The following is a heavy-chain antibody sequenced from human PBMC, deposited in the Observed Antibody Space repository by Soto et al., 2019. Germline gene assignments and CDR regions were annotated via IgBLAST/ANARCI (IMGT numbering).Heavy chain of an antibody. J-gene: IGHJ4*02. CDR1: GFTFSSYA. Sequence: PGGSLRLSCAASGFTFSSYAMHWVRQAPGKGLEWVAVISYDGSNKYYADSVKGRFTISRDNSKNTLYLQMNSLRAEDTAVYYCASPPRGSSWYRVDYHFDYWGQGTLVTVSS. CDR3: ASPPRGSSWYRVDYHFDY. V-gene: IGHV3-30-3*01. CDR2: ISYDGSNK. D-gene: IGHD6-13*01.